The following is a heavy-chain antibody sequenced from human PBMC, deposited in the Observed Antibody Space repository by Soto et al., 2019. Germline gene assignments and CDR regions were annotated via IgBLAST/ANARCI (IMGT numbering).Heavy chain of an antibody. CDR2: INHSGST. V-gene: IGHV4-34*01. CDR3: ARDKITGLFDY. D-gene: IGHD2-8*02. Sequence: QVQLQQWGAGLLKPSETLSLTCAVYGGSFSGYYWTWIRQPPGTGLEWIGEINHSGSTNYNPSLKXXVTISVDASKNQFSLKPTPVTAADTAVYYCARDKITGLFDYWGQGTLVTVSS. J-gene: IGHJ4*02. CDR1: GGSFSGYY.